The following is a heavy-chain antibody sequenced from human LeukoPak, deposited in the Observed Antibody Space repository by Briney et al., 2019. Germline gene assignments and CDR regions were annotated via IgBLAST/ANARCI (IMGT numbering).Heavy chain of an antibody. CDR2: INSDGSST. J-gene: IGHJ3*02. CDR3: ARHPVVVVAATRGSHAFDI. Sequence: GGSLRLSCAASGFTFSSYWMHWVRQAPGKGLVWVSRINSDGSSTSYADSVKGRFTISRDNAKNSLYLQMNSLRAEDTAVYYCARHPVVVVAATRGSHAFDIWGQGTMVTVSS. V-gene: IGHV3-74*01. CDR1: GFTFSSYW. D-gene: IGHD2-15*01.